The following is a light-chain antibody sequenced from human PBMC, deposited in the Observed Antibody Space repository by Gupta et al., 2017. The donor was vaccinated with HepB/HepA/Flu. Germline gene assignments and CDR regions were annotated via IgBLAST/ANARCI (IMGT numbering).Light chain of an antibody. V-gene: IGLV1-47*01. Sequence: QPFLTQPPSASGTPGQRVTISFSGSSSTIRGSYIYWYHQLPGTAPKLLIYRNKPRASGVPDRFSGSKSGTSASLAISGFRYEDEDDYYCAAWDDSLSMFGGGTKLTVL. CDR1: SSTIRGSY. CDR3: AAWDDSLSM. CDR2: RNK. J-gene: IGLJ3*02.